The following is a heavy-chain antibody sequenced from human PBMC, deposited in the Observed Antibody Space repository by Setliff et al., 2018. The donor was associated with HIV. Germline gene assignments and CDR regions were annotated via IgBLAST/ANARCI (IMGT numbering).Heavy chain of an antibody. J-gene: IGHJ4*02. Sequence: GGSLRLSCAASGFTFSDYYMSWIRQAPGKGLEWVSYITGSSSYTNYADSVKGRFTISRDNAKNSLYLQMNSLRAEDTAVYYCAREATPRHSSGWVYFDYWGQGMMVTVSS. CDR1: GFTFSDYY. V-gene: IGHV3-11*05. CDR3: AREATPRHSSGWVYFDY. D-gene: IGHD6-19*01. CDR2: ITGSSSYT.